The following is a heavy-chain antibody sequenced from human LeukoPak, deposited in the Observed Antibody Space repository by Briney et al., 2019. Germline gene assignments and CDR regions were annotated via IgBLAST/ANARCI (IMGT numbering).Heavy chain of an antibody. Sequence: PGRSLRLSCAASGFTFSSYAMHWVRQAPGKGLEWVAVISYGGSSIYYGDSVKGRFTISRDNSRNMLYLQVNSLRAEDTAVYYCASGVAAPGTSFDYWGQGTLVTVSS. J-gene: IGHJ4*02. CDR1: GFTFSSYA. CDR3: ASGVAAPGTSFDY. V-gene: IGHV3-30*04. CDR2: ISYGGSSI. D-gene: IGHD6-13*01.